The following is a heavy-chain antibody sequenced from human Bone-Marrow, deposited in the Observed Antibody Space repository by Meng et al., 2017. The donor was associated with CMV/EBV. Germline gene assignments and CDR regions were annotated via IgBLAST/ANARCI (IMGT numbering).Heavy chain of an antibody. Sequence: GGSLRLSCAASGFTFSSYGMHWVRQAPGKGLEWVAVIWYDGSNKYYVDSVKGRFSISRDNSKNTLYLQMNSLRAEDTAVYYCAKDRDRGCSSTSCPPYGMDVWGQGTTVTVSS. CDR2: IWYDGSNK. V-gene: IGHV3-33*06. J-gene: IGHJ6*02. CDR3: AKDRDRGCSSTSCPPYGMDV. CDR1: GFTFSSYG. D-gene: IGHD2-2*01.